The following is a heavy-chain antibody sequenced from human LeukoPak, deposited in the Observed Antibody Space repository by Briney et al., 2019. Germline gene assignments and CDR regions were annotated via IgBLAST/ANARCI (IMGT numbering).Heavy chain of an antibody. D-gene: IGHD3-3*01. Sequence: GASVKVSCKASGYTFTGYYMHWVRQAPGQGLEWMGWINPNSGGTNYAQKFQGRVTMTRDTSISTAYMELSRLRSDDTAVYYCARPAPAPYDFWSGYPPVFQHWGQGTLVTVSS. CDR3: ARPAPAPYDFWSGYPPVFQH. V-gene: IGHV1-2*02. J-gene: IGHJ1*01. CDR1: GYTFTGYY. CDR2: INPNSGGT.